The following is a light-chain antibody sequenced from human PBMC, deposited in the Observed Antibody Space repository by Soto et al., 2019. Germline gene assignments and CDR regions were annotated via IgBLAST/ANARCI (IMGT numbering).Light chain of an antibody. J-gene: IGLJ2*01. V-gene: IGLV1-44*01. CDR1: SSNIGGNT. CDR3: AAWDDRLDGPV. CDR2: CNT. Sequence: QSVLTQPPSASGTPGQRVTISCSGSSSNIGGNTVNWYQQLPGTAPKLLIYCNTQRPSGVPDRFSGSKSGTSASLAISGLQSHDEAVYYCAAWDDRLDGPVFGGGPKLTVL.